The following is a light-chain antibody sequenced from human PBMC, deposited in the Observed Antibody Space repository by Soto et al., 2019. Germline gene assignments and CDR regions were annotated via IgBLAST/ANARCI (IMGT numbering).Light chain of an antibody. CDR1: SSNIGAGYD. CDR2: GNT. V-gene: IGLV1-40*01. J-gene: IGLJ2*01. CDR3: QSYDSSLSGRV. Sequence: QSVLTQPPSVSGAPGQGVTISCTGGSSNIGAGYDVHWYQQFPGTAPKVLISGNTNRPSGVPDRFSGSKSGTSASLAITGLQVEDEADYYCQSYDSSLSGRVFGGGTKLTVL.